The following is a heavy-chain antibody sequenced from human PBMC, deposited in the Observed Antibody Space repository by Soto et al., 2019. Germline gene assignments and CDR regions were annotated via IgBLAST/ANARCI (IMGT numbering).Heavy chain of an antibody. D-gene: IGHD5-18*01. J-gene: IGHJ4*02. CDR2: IYYSGST. CDR1: GGSISSGDYY. Sequence: SETLSLTCTVSGGSISSGDYYWSWIRQPPGKGLEWIGYIYYSGSTYYNPSLKSRVTISVDTSKNQFSLKLNSVTAADTAVYYCARVITAMVTFDYWGQGTLVTVSS. V-gene: IGHV4-30-4*01. CDR3: ARVITAMVTFDY.